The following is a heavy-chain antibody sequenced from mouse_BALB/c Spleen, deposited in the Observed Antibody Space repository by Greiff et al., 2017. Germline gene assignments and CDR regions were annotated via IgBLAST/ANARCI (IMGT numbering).Heavy chain of an antibody. J-gene: IGHJ4*01. Sequence: VQLQQPGAELVRPGASVKLSCKASGFSFTSYGMNWVQQRPGQGLEWIGMIRPSDSETRLTQKFKDKATLTVDKSSSTAYMQLSSPTSEDSAVYYCARGYKRYAMDYWGQGTSVTVSS. D-gene: IGHD6-1*01. CDR1: GFSFTSYG. CDR2: IRPSDSET. CDR3: ARGYKRYAMDY. V-gene: IGHV1S82*01.